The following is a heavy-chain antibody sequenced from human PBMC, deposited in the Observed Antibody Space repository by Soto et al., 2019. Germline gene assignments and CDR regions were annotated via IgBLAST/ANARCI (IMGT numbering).Heavy chain of an antibody. J-gene: IGHJ4*02. CDR1: GGSISSSNW. V-gene: IGHV4-4*02. D-gene: IGHD6-19*01. CDR2: IYHSGST. CDR3: ARGNIAVAGTGGGGIDY. Sequence: QVQLQESGPGLVKPSGTLSLTCAVSGGSISSSNWWSWVRQPPGKGLEWIGEIYHSGSTNYNPSRKGRVTITVDKSKNQFSLKLSSGTAADTAVYYCARGNIAVAGTGGGGIDYWGQGTLVTVSS.